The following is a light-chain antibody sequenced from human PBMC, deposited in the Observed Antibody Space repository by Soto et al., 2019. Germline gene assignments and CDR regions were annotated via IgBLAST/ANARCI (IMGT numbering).Light chain of an antibody. CDR3: PSYDSSLIGWV. CDR1: RSKIGAGYD. V-gene: IGLV1-40*01. Sequence: QSVVTQPPPMSGGPRQRGTISCTGGRSKIGAGYDVHWYQHLPGTAPKLLIFGNSDRPSGVPDRFSGSKSGTSASLAISGLQAEDEADYYCPSYDSSLIGWVFGTGTKVTVL. J-gene: IGLJ1*01. CDR2: GNS.